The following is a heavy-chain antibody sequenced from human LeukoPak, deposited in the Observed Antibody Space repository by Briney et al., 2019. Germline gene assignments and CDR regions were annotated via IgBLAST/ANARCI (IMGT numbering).Heavy chain of an antibody. CDR2: IHYSGST. CDR3: ARDTSIVVVPAAMGGWFDP. V-gene: IGHV4-59*01. Sequence: SETLSLTCTVSGGSISSYYWSWIRQPPGKGLEWIGYIHYSGSTNYNPSLKSRVTISVDRSKNQFSLKLSSVTAADTAVYYCARDTSIVVVPAAMGGWFDPWGQGTQVTVSS. J-gene: IGHJ5*02. D-gene: IGHD2-2*01. CDR1: GGSISSYY.